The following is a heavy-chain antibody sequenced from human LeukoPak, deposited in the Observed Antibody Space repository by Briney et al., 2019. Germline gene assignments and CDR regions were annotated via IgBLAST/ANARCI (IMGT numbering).Heavy chain of an antibody. Sequence: SETLSLTCTVSGGSISSYYWSWIRQPPGKGLEWVGYIYYSGYTNYNPSLKSRVTISVDTSKNQFSLNLSSVTAADTAVYYCARAPHFFDISGSRYYFDYWGQGTLVTVSS. CDR1: GGSISSYY. CDR2: IYYSGYT. D-gene: IGHD3-22*01. V-gene: IGHV4-59*12. CDR3: ARAPHFFDISGSRYYFDY. J-gene: IGHJ4*02.